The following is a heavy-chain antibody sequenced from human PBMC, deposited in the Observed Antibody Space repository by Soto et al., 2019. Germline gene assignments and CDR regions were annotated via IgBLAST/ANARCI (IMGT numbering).Heavy chain of an antibody. J-gene: IGHJ6*02. V-gene: IGHV1-18*01. D-gene: IGHD6-13*01. Sequence: GASVKVSCKASGYTFTSYGISWVRQAPGQGLEWMGWISAYSGNTNYAQKLQGRVTMTTDTSTSTAYMELRSLRSDDTAVYYCARERYSSSWTDYYYYGMDVWGQGTTVTVSS. CDR2: ISAYSGNT. CDR1: GYTFTSYG. CDR3: ARERYSSSWTDYYYYGMDV.